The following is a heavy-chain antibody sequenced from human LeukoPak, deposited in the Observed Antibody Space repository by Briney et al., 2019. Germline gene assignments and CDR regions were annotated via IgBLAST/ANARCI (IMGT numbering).Heavy chain of an antibody. V-gene: IGHV3-30*04. CDR2: VAHDEKTI. J-gene: IGHJ4*02. CDR3: ARDPGDFWSGYYAGFDY. CDR1: GFTFTGHS. Sequence: GGSLRLSCVASGFTFTGHSMHWVRQAPGKGLEWVAVVAHDEKTIFYADSVKGRFTISRDNAKNSLYLQMNSLRAEDTAVYYCARDPGDFWSGYYAGFDYWGQGALVTVSS. D-gene: IGHD3-3*01.